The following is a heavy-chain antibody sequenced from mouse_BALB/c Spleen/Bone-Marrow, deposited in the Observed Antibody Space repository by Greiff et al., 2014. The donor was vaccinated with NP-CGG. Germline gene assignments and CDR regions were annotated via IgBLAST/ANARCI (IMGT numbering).Heavy chain of an antibody. J-gene: IGHJ4*01. CDR3: ARSNYVGYYAMDY. Sequence: VQLKESGGGLVQPGGSRKLSCAASGFTFSSFGIHWVRQAPEKGLEWVAYISSDSSTLYYADTVKGRFTISRDNPKNTLFLQMTSLRSEDTAMYYCARSNYVGYYAMDYWGQGTSVTVSS. D-gene: IGHD1-1*01. CDR1: GFTFSSFG. CDR2: ISSDSSTL. V-gene: IGHV5-17*02.